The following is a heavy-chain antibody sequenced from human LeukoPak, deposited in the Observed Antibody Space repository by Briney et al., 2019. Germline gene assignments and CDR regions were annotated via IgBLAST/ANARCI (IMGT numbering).Heavy chain of an antibody. CDR3: ARRMNSGSYYPSYYFDS. CDR2: MNPNNGDS. V-gene: IGHV1-8*03. D-gene: IGHD3-10*01. Sequence: ASVTVSCKASGYTFTNYHINWVRQATGQGLEWMGWMNPNNGDSGYAQKFQGRVTITRDTSISTSYMELRSLRSDDTAVYYCARRMNSGSYYPSYYFDSWGQGTLVTVSS. J-gene: IGHJ4*02. CDR1: GYTFTNYH.